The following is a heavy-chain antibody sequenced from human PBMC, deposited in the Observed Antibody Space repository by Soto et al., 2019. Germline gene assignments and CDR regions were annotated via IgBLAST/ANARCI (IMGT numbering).Heavy chain of an antibody. V-gene: IGHV3-48*01. D-gene: IGHD2-8*01. CDR3: ARVDCANGVCYRWFDS. J-gene: IGHJ5*01. CDR2: ISSSSSTI. CDR1: GFTLRSYS. Sequence: GESLKISCAASGFTLRSYSMNWVRQAPGKGLEWVSYISSSSSTIYYADSVKGRFTISRDNAKNSLYLQMNSLRAEDTAVYYCARVDCANGVCYRWFDSWGQGTLVTVSS.